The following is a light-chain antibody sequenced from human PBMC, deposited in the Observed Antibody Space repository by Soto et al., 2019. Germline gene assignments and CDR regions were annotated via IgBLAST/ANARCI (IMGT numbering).Light chain of an antibody. CDR3: SSYAGSNILV. CDR1: SSDVGGYDY. V-gene: IGLV2-8*01. CDR2: EVS. Sequence: QSVLTQPPSASGSPGQSVTISCTGTSSDVGGYDYVSWYQQHPGKAPKLMIYEVSKRPSGVPDRFSGSKSGNTASLTVSGLQVEDEADYYCSSYAGSNILVFGGGTKLTVL. J-gene: IGLJ2*01.